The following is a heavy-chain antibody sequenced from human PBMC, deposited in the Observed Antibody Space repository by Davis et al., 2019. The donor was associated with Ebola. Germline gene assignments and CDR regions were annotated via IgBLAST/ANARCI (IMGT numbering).Heavy chain of an antibody. CDR1: GFSISAYP. CDR3: ARDLWTEGTVYGMDV. J-gene: IGHJ6*02. D-gene: IGHD1-1*01. CDR2: IRGGGSEI. V-gene: IGHV3-21*05. Sequence: GESLKISCVVSGFSISAYPMNWVRQAPGRGLEWVSHIRGGGSEIYYADSVKGRFTISRDSSKNTLYLQMNSLRAEDTAVYYCARDLWTEGTVYGMDVWGQGTTVTVSS.